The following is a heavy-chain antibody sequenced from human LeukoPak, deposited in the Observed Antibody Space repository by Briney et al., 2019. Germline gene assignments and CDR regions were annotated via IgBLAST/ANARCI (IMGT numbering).Heavy chain of an antibody. Sequence: ASVKVSCKASGYTFTGYYMHWVRQAPGQGLEWMGWINPNSGGTNYAQKFQGRVTMTRDTSISTAYMELSRLRSDDTAVYYCARGPYYAWGSYRHDYWGQGTLVTVSS. V-gene: IGHV1-2*02. J-gene: IGHJ4*02. CDR1: GYTFTGYY. CDR2: INPNSGGT. CDR3: ARGPYYAWGSYRHDY. D-gene: IGHD3-16*02.